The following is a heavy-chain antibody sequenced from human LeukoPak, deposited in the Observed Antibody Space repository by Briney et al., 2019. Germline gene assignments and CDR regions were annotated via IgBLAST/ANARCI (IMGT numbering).Heavy chain of an antibody. Sequence: QPGGSLRLSCAASGFTFSSYAMSWVRQAPGKGLEWVGFIRSKAFDGTTEYAASVKGRFTISRDDSKSIAYLQMNSLKTEDTAVYYCSRDAVLGQHYDYVWGDYRQGNYFDYWGQGTLVTVSS. J-gene: IGHJ4*02. CDR3: SRDAVLGQHYDYVWGDYRQGNYFDY. V-gene: IGHV3-49*04. D-gene: IGHD3-16*01. CDR1: GFTFSSYA. CDR2: IRSKAFDGTT.